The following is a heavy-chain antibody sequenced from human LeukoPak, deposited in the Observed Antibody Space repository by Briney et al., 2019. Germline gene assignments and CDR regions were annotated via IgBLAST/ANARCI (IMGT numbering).Heavy chain of an antibody. CDR1: GGSISSSSYY. Sequence: SETLSLTRTVSGGSISSSSYYWGWIRQPPGKGLEWIGSIYYSGSTYYNPSLKSRVTISVDTSKNQFSLKLSSVTAADTAVYYCARGAVAGIIGYYYYYMDVWGKGTTVTVSS. D-gene: IGHD6-19*01. J-gene: IGHJ6*03. CDR2: IYYSGST. V-gene: IGHV4-39*07. CDR3: ARGAVAGIIGYYYYYMDV.